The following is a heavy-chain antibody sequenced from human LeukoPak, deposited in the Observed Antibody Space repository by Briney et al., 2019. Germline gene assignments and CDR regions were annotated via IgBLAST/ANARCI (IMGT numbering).Heavy chain of an antibody. V-gene: IGHV3-21*01. CDR1: GFTFSSYS. CDR2: ISSCSSYI. J-gene: IGHJ4*02. CDR3: ARVYYGVNDY. D-gene: IGHD4-17*01. Sequence: PGGSLRLSCAASGFTFSSYSMNWVRQAPGKGLEWVSSISSCSSYIYYADSVKGRFTISRDNAKNSLYLQMNSLRAEDTAVYYCARVYYGVNDYWGQGTLVTVSS.